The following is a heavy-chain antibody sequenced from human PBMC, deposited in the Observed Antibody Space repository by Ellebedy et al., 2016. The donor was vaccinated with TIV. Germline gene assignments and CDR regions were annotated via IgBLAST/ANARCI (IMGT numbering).Heavy chain of an antibody. CDR3: ARSGGSGYCSGGSCHNGY. Sequence: GGSLRLSXAASGFNFSTYTMNWVRQAPGKGLQWVASISGRSSYIFYADSLKGRFTISRDGAKNSLYLQMKRLRAEDTAVYYCARSGGSGYCSGGSCHNGYWGQGTLVTVSS. D-gene: IGHD2-15*01. CDR1: GFNFSTYT. J-gene: IGHJ4*02. V-gene: IGHV3-21*01. CDR2: ISGRSSYI.